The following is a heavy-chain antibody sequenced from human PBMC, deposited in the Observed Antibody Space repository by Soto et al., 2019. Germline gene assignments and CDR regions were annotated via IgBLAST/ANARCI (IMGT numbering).Heavy chain of an antibody. V-gene: IGHV1-69*01. CDR3: ARDPTVTTLYRYYGMDV. J-gene: IGHJ6*02. CDR1: GCTFSSYA. D-gene: IGHD4-17*01. CDR2: IIPIFGTA. Sequence: SVKVSCKASGCTFSSYAISLVRQAPGQWLEWMGGIIPIFGTANYAQKFQGRVTITGDESTSTAYMELSSLRSEDTAVYYCARDPTVTTLYRYYGMDVWGQGTTVTVSS.